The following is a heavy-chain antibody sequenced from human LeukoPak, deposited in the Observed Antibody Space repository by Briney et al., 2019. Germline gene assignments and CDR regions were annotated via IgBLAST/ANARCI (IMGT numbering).Heavy chain of an antibody. Sequence: PSETLSLTCTVSGDSISIYYWSWIRPPPGKGLEWIGYIYYSGSTNYIPSLKSRVTISVDTSKNQFSLKLSSVTAADTAVYYCARDRSGWYWFDYWGQGTLVTVSS. CDR3: ARDRSGWYWFDY. D-gene: IGHD6-19*01. V-gene: IGHV4-59*01. CDR2: IYYSGST. CDR1: GDSISIYY. J-gene: IGHJ4*02.